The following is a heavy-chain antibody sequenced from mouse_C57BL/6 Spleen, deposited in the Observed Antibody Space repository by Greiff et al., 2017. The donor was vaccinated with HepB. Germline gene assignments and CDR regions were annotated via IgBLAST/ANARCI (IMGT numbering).Heavy chain of an antibody. J-gene: IGHJ1*03. CDR1: GYTFTSYW. Sequence: QVQLKQPGAELVRPGSSVKLSCKASGYTFTSYWMHWVKQRPIQGLEWIGNIDPSDSETHYNQKFKDKATLTVDKSSSTAYMQLSSLTSEDSAVYYCARDSSGLWYFDVWGTGTTVTVSS. V-gene: IGHV1-52*01. D-gene: IGHD3-2*02. CDR3: ARDSSGLWYFDV. CDR2: IDPSDSET.